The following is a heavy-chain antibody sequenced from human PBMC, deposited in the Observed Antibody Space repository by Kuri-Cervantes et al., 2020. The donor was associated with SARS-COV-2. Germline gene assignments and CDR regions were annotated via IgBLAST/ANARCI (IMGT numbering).Heavy chain of an antibody. D-gene: IGHD6-13*01. Sequence: GGSLRLSCAASGFTFSSYAMHWVRQAPGKGLEWVAVISYDGSNKYYADSVKGRFTLSRDNSKNTLYLQMNSLRAEDTAVYYCARDDQQLADYWGQGTLVTVSS. CDR2: ISYDGSNK. V-gene: IGHV3-30*01. CDR1: GFTFSSYA. CDR3: ARDDQQLADY. J-gene: IGHJ4*02.